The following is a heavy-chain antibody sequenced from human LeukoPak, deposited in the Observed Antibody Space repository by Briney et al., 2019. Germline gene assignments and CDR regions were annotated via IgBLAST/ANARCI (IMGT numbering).Heavy chain of an antibody. CDR3: ARGDSGYDYGFDN. D-gene: IGHD5-12*01. CDR1: GFTFSDYY. J-gene: IGHJ4*02. Sequence: GGSLKLSCAASGFTFSDYYMGWIRQAPGKGLEWVSYITSSGSSIYSADSVKGRFTISRDNAKNSLYLQMNSLRAEDTAVYYCARGDSGYDYGFDNWGQGTLVTVSS. CDR2: ITSSGSSI. V-gene: IGHV3-11*01.